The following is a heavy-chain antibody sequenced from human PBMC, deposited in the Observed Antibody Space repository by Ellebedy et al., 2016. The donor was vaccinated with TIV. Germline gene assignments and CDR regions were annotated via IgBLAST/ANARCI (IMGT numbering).Heavy chain of an antibody. CDR1: GFSFRSYW. V-gene: IGHV3-7*01. CDR2: MRQDGGDK. J-gene: IGHJ3*02. D-gene: IGHD4-17*01. CDR3: ATDGSYGDYRFPAHAFTM. Sequence: GGSLRLSCVVSGFSFRSYWMTWVRQAPGKGLEWVANMRQDGGDKYYVDSVKGRFTISRDNAKSSLYLQMNSLRAEDTSVYYCATDGSYGDYRFPAHAFTMWGQGTMVTVSS.